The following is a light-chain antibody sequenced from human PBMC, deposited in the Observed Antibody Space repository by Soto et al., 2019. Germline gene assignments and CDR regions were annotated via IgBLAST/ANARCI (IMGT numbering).Light chain of an antibody. CDR3: QHRRAWPVT. V-gene: IGKV3-11*01. CDR2: DAS. Sequence: EIVLTQSPATLSLSPGERATLSCRASLSVSNYLAWYQQKPGQSPRLLIYDASNRATGIPARFSGSGSGTDFTLTISSLEPEDVAVYYCQHRRAWPVTFGGGTRVEIK. CDR1: LSVSNY. J-gene: IGKJ4*01.